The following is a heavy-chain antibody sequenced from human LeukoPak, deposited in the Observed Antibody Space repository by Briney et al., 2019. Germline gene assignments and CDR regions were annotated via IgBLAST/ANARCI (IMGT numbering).Heavy chain of an antibody. D-gene: IGHD3-22*01. CDR1: GGSITNGSYY. CDR3: ARRQESGDTMIVVVITEPGYFDY. CDR2: INHSGST. V-gene: IGHV4-39*07. J-gene: IGHJ4*02. Sequence: SETLSLTCTVSGGSITNGSYYWGWIRQPPGKGLEWIGEINHSGSTNYNPSLKSRVTISVDTSKNQFSLKLSSVTAADTAVYYCARRQESGDTMIVVVITEPGYFDYWGQGTLVTVSS.